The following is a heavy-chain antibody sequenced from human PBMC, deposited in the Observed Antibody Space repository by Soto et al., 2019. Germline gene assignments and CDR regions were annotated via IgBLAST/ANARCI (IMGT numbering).Heavy chain of an antibody. J-gene: IGHJ6*02. CDR3: AKDLQSYGDYDYYCYGMDV. D-gene: IGHD4-17*01. CDR2: ISYDGTNK. CDR1: GFTFSTYG. V-gene: IGHV3-30*18. Sequence: QVQLVESGGGEVKPGRSLTISFAASGFTFSTYGMHWVRQTPGKGLEWVAVISYDGTNKFYSDSVKGRFTISRDNFKNTLTLQMNSLRADDTAVYSCAKDLQSYGDYDYYCYGMDVWGLGTRVTVSS.